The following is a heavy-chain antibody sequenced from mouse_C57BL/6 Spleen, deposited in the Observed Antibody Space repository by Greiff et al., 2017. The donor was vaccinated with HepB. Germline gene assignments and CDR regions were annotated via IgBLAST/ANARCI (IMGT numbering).Heavy chain of an antibody. CDR1: GYTFTSYW. J-gene: IGHJ2*01. CDR3: ARSENWDYFDY. Sequence: QVQLQQPGTELVKPGASVKLSCKASGYTFTSYWMHWVKQRPGQGLEWIGNINPSNGGTNYNEKFKSKATLTVDKSSRTAYMQLSSLTSEDSAFYYCARSENWDYFDYWGQGTTLTVSS. CDR2: INPSNGGT. D-gene: IGHD4-1*01. V-gene: IGHV1-53*01.